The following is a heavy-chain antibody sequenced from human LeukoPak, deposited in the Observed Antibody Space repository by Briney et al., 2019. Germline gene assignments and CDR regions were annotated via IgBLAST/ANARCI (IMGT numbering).Heavy chain of an antibody. Sequence: PGGSLRLSCAASGFTFSSYGMHWVRQAPGKGLEGVALLRSDGSNKYYADSVKGRFTISRDNSKNTVYLQINSLRAEDTAVYFCAKVSLPYDSSGFYLALDYWGQGTLVTVSS. CDR3: AKVSLPYDSSGFYLALDY. CDR2: LRSDGSNK. CDR1: GFTFSSYG. V-gene: IGHV3-30*02. D-gene: IGHD3-22*01. J-gene: IGHJ4*02.